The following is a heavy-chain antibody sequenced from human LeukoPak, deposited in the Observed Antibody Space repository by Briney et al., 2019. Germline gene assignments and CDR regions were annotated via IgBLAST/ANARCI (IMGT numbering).Heavy chain of an antibody. D-gene: IGHD3-9*01. CDR3: ARDHDWAFDL. CDR1: GFPFGSYV. V-gene: IGHV3-48*02. Sequence: GGSLRLSCECPGFPFGSYVMTWVRQTPGKGQERIAYINHNDEMIIYPDFVKGRFTISRDNAKDALYLQMNALRYEDTAIYYCARDHDWAFDLWGQGTLVTVSS. CDR2: INHNDEMI. J-gene: IGHJ4*02.